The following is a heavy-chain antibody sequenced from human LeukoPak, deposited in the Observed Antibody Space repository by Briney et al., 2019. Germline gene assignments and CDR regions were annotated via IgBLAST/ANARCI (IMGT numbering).Heavy chain of an antibody. Sequence: PSETLSLTCTVSGGSISSYYWSCIRQPPGKGLEWSGYIYYSGSTNYNPSLKSRVTISVDTSKNQFSLKLSSVTAADTAVYYCASDSSGYYQDAFDIWGQGTMVTVSS. J-gene: IGHJ3*02. CDR2: IYYSGST. V-gene: IGHV4-59*08. D-gene: IGHD3-22*01. CDR1: GGSISSYY. CDR3: ASDSSGYYQDAFDI.